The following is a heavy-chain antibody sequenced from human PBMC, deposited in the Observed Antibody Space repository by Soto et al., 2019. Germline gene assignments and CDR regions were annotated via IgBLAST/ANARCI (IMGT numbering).Heavy chain of an antibody. CDR1: GGSISSSSYY. J-gene: IGHJ3*02. V-gene: IGHV4-39*01. CDR2: IYYSGST. D-gene: IGHD2-15*01. CDR3: ARHEGRGVAAIKAFDI. Sequence: SETLSLTCTVSGGSISSSSYYWGWIRQPPGKGLEWIGSIYYSGSTYYNPSLKSRVTISVDTSKNQFSLKLSSVTAADTAVYYCARHEGRGVAAIKAFDIWGQGTMVTVSS.